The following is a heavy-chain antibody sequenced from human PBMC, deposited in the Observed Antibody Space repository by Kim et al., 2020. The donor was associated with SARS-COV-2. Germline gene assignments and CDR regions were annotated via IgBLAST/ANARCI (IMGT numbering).Heavy chain of an antibody. Sequence: ASVKVSCKASGYAFTSYDINWVRQATGQGLEWMGWMNPNSGNTGYAQKFQGRVTMTRNTSISTAYMELSSLRSEDTAVYYCARGLFRVRLWLVYWGQGTLVTVSS. CDR3: ARGLFRVRLWLVY. V-gene: IGHV1-8*01. J-gene: IGHJ4*02. CDR2: MNPNSGNT. D-gene: IGHD6-19*01. CDR1: GYAFTSYD.